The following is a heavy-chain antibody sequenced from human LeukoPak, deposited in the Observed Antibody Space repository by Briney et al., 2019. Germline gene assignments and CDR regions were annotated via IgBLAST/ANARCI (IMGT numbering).Heavy chain of an antibody. V-gene: IGHV4-61*02. CDR2: IYTSGSA. CDR1: GGSISSGSYY. D-gene: IGHD6-19*01. CDR3: ARHRPYSSGWFSDY. Sequence: PSETLSLTCTVSGGSISSGSYYWSWIRQPAGKGLEWIGRIYTSGSANYNPSLKSRVTISVDTSKNQFSLKLSSVTAADTAVYYCARHRPYSSGWFSDYWGQGTLVTVSS. J-gene: IGHJ4*02.